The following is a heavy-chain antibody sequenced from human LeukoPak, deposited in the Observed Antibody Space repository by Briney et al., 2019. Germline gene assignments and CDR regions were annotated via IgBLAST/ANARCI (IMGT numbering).Heavy chain of an antibody. CDR1: GFTLNHFW. D-gene: IGHD3-16*01. CDR2: IKQDGTTK. Sequence: PGGSLRLSCAASGFTLNHFWMTWVRQAPGRGLEWVANIKQDGTTKYYMDSVKGRFTISRDNARNSFYLQMNSLRAEDTAVYYCFCLDVDSWGQGTLVTVSS. CDR3: FCLDVDS. V-gene: IGHV3-7*03. J-gene: IGHJ4*02.